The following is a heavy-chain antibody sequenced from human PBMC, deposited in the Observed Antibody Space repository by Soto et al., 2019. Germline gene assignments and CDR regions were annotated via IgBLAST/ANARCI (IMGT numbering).Heavy chain of an antibody. CDR3: ARDQTGTLDY. CDR2: ISAYNGNT. J-gene: IGHJ4*02. Sequence: VKISSKASGYTTTSYCISWVRQAPAQGLEGMGWISAYNGNTNYAQKLQGRVTMTSDTSTSTAYMELRSLRSDDTAVYYCARDQTGTLDYWDQGTLVAVSS. V-gene: IGHV1-18*01. D-gene: IGHD1-1*01. CDR1: GYTTTSYC.